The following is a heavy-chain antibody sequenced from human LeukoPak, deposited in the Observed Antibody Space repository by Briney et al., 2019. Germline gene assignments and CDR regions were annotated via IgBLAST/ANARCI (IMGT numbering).Heavy chain of an antibody. CDR1: GFTFDDYA. CDR2: ISWNSGSI. J-gene: IGHJ4*02. CDR3: AKDKFTAVAGTPLVFGY. Sequence: PGGSLRLSCAASGFTFDDYAMHWVRQAPGKGLEWVSGISWNSGSIGYADSVKGRFTISRDNAKNSLYLQMHSLRAEDTALYYCAKDKFTAVAGTPLVFGYWGQGTLVTVSS. D-gene: IGHD6-19*01. V-gene: IGHV3-9*01.